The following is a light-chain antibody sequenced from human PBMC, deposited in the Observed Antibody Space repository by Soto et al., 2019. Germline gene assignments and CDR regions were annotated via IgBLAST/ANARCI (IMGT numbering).Light chain of an antibody. CDR2: AAS. J-gene: IGKJ5*01. CDR3: QQLKSYPIT. CDR1: QGISAC. Sequence: DIQLTQSPSFLSASVGDRVTITCRASQGISACLAWYQQKPGKAPKLLIYAASTLQSGVPSSFSGSASGTEFTLTISSLQPEDFATYYCQQLKSYPITFGQGTRLEIK. V-gene: IGKV1-9*01.